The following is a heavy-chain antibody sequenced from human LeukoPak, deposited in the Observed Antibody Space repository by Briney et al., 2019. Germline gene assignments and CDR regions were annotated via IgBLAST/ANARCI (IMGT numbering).Heavy chain of an antibody. J-gene: IGHJ6*02. CDR1: GGTFSSYA. Sequence: GASVKVSCKASGGTFSSYAISWVRQAPGQGLEWMGGIIPIFGTANYAQKFQGRVTITADESTSTAYMELSSLRSEDTAVYYCARYGPWYYSRDDYYYYGMDVWGQGTTVTVSS. V-gene: IGHV1-69*13. D-gene: IGHD3-10*01. CDR2: IIPIFGTA. CDR3: ARYGPWYYSRDDYYYYGMDV.